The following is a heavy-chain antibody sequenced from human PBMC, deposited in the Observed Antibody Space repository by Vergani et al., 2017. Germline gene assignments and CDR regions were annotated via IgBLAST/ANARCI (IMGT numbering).Heavy chain of an antibody. J-gene: IGHJ4*02. Sequence: QVQLVESGGGVVQPGRSLRLSCAASGFTFSSYAMHWVRQAPGKGLEWVAVISYDGSNKYYADSVKGRFTISRDNSKNTLYLQMNSLRAEDTAVYYCARTLRFLEWLCDYWGQGTLVTVSS. CDR1: GFTFSSYA. CDR3: ARTLRFLEWLCDY. V-gene: IGHV3-30-3*01. D-gene: IGHD3-3*01. CDR2: ISYDGSNK.